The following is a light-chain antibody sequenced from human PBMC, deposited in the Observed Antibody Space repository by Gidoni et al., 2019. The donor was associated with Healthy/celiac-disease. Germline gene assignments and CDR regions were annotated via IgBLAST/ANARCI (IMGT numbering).Light chain of an antibody. CDR1: QSISSW. J-gene: IGKJ1*01. CDR2: KAS. V-gene: IGKV1-5*03. CDR3: QQYNSYRT. Sequence: DIQMTQSPSTLSASVGERVTITCRASQSISSWLAWYQQKPGKAPKLLIYKASSLESGVPSRFSGSGSGTEFTLTISSLQPDYFATYYCQQYNSYRTFGQGTKVEIK.